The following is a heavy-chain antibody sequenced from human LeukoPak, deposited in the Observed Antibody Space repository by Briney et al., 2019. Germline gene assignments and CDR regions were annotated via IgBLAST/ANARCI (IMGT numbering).Heavy chain of an antibody. CDR1: GGSISGSNYY. CDR3: ARDRHVTDKLGGDAFDI. CDR2: IYYSGST. Sequence: SETLSLTCTVSGGSISGSNYYWGWVRQPPGKGLEWIGNIYYSGSTYYNPSLKSRVTISVDTSKNQFSLKLSSVTAADTAVYFCARDRHVTDKLGGDAFDIRGQGTTVTVS. V-gene: IGHV4-39*07. D-gene: IGHD3-16*01. J-gene: IGHJ3*02.